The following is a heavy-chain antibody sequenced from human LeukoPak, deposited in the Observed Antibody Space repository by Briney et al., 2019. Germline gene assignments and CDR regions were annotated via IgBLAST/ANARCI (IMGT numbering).Heavy chain of an antibody. Sequence: ASVKVSCNASGYSFTSYDINWVRQAPGQGLEWMGWVNPKSGNTGYKRKFQARVTITRDTSISAAYMELSSLTSDDTAVYFCARGLPLGYCTYGVCYPPKHFDFWGQGTLVTVSS. CDR1: GYSFTSYD. V-gene: IGHV1-8*03. D-gene: IGHD2-8*01. CDR2: VNPKSGNT. J-gene: IGHJ4*02. CDR3: ARGLPLGYCTYGVCYPPKHFDF.